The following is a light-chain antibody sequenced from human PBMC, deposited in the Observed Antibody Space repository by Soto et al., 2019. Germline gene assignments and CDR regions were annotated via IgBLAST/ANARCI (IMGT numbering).Light chain of an antibody. V-gene: IGKV1-33*01. CDR1: QDISKY. Sequence: DIQMTQSPSSLSASVGDRVTITCQASQDISKYLNWYQQKPGKAPKLLIYDASNFETGVPSRFSGSGSGIDFTFTTSSLQPEDIATYYCQQYDNPPITFGQGTRLEIQ. CDR3: QQYDNPPIT. J-gene: IGKJ5*01. CDR2: DAS.